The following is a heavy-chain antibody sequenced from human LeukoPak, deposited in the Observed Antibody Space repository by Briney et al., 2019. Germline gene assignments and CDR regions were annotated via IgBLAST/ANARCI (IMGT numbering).Heavy chain of an antibody. CDR2: ISSSSSYI. D-gene: IGHD6-13*01. CDR3: ATGYSSSWPDY. Sequence: KPGGSLRLSCAASGFTLSSYSMNWVRQAPGKGLEWVSSISSSSSYIYYADSVKGRFTISRDNAKNSLYLQMNRRRAEDTAVYYCATGYSSSWPDYWGQGTLVTVSS. J-gene: IGHJ4*02. CDR1: GFTLSSYS. V-gene: IGHV3-21*01.